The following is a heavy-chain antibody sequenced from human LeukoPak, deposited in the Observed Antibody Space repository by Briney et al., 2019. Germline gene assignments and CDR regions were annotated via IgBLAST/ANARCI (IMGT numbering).Heavy chain of an antibody. CDR3: ARVQQLVYYYYGMDV. Sequence: PGGSLRLSCAASGFTFSSYEMSWVRQAPGKGLEWVSYISSSGSTIYYADSVKGRFTISRDNAKNSLYLQMNSLRAEDTAVYYCARVQQLVYYYYGMDVWGQGTTVTVSS. D-gene: IGHD6-6*01. J-gene: IGHJ6*02. CDR1: GFTFSSYE. V-gene: IGHV3-48*03. CDR2: ISSSGSTI.